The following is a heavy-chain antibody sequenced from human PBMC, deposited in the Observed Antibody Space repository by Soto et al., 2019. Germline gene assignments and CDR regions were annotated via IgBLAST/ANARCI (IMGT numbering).Heavy chain of an antibody. V-gene: IGHV3-23*01. D-gene: IGHD2-2*01. J-gene: IGHJ4*02. CDR2: INGGGGHT. Sequence: EVQLLQSGGGLVQPGGSLRLSCAASGFKFSNFAMRWIRQAPGKGLEWVSGINGGGGHTDYAGSVEGRFTISRDNSKNALYLQMSSLRAEDTAVYYCANAHWVNSSTWFFFDYWGQGSLVTVSS. CDR1: GFKFSNFA. CDR3: ANAHWVNSSTWFFFDY.